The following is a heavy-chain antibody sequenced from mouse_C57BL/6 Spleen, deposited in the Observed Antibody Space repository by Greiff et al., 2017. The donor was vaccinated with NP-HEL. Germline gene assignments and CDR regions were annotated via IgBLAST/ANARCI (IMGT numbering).Heavy chain of an antibody. D-gene: IGHD2-5*01. V-gene: IGHV5-6*01. CDR1: GFTFSSYG. CDR2: ISSGGSYT. CDR3: ARHLTDYSKYYYAMDY. Sequence: EVQGVESGGDLVKPGGSLKLSCAASGFTFSSYGMSWVRQTPDKRLEWVANISSGGSYTYYLDSVKGRFTISRDNAKHTLYLQMSSLKSEDTAMYYCARHLTDYSKYYYAMDYWGQGTSVTVSS. J-gene: IGHJ4*01.